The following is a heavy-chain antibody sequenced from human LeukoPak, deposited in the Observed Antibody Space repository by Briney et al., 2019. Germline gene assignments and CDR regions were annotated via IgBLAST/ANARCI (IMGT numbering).Heavy chain of an antibody. V-gene: IGHV3-7*01. CDR3: ARDVGRGFDY. CDR1: GFTFSRYW. J-gene: IGHJ4*02. D-gene: IGHD3-10*01. CDR2: VNEGGSDK. Sequence: GGSLRLSCAASGFTFSRYWMTWVRQAPGKGLKWVANVNEGGSDKYYVGSVKGRFTISRDNAKNSLYLQMSSLRVEDTAVYYCARDVGRGFDYWGQGTLVTVSS.